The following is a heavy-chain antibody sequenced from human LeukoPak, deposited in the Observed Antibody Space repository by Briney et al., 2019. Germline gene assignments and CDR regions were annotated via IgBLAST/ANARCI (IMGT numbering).Heavy chain of an antibody. D-gene: IGHD3-10*01. Sequence: SETLSLTCTVSGGSISGYYWSWIRQPPGKGLEWIGYIYYSGSTNYNPSLKSRVTISVDTSKNQFSLKLSSVTAADTAVYYCARDLLSTAFDPWGQGTLVTVSS. CDR3: ARDLLSTAFDP. CDR2: IYYSGST. CDR1: GGSISGYY. J-gene: IGHJ5*02. V-gene: IGHV4-59*01.